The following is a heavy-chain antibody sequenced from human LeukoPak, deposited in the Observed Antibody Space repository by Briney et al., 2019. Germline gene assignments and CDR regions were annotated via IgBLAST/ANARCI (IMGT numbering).Heavy chain of an antibody. CDR1: GFTFSSYG. CDR3: AKDPTLASGWYEYYFDY. V-gene: IGHV3-30*18. J-gene: IGHJ4*02. Sequence: GGSLRLSCAASGFTFSSYGMHWVRPAPGKGLEWVAVISYDGSNKYYADSVKGRFTISRDNSKNTLYLQMNSLRAEDTAVYYCAKDPTLASGWYEYYFDYWGQGTLVTVSS. D-gene: IGHD6-19*01. CDR2: ISYDGSNK.